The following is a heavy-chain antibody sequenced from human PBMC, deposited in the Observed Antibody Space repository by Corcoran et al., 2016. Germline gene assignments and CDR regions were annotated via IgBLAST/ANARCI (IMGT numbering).Heavy chain of an antibody. CDR2: ISYDGSNK. V-gene: IGHV3-30*18. Sequence: QVQLVESGGGVVQPGRSLRLSCAASGFTFSSYGMHWVRQAPGKGLEWVAVISYDGSNKYYADSVKGRFTISRDNSKNTLYLQMNSLRAEDTAVYYWAKDKAIAVAGKAPPGYWGQGTLVTVSS. J-gene: IGHJ4*02. CDR1: GFTFSSYG. CDR3: AKDKAIAVAGKAPPGY. D-gene: IGHD6-19*01.